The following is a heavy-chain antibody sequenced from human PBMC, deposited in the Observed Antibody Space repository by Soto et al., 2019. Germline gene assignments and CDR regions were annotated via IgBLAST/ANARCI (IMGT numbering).Heavy chain of an antibody. CDR2: IIPIFGTA. CDR3: ARGGGIVVVPAAIRYYYGMDV. D-gene: IGHD2-2*01. Sequence: QVHLVQSGAEVKKPGSSVKVSCKASGGTFSSYAISWVRQAPGQGLEWMGGIIPIFGTANYAQKFQGRVTITADESTSTAYMELSSLRSEDTAVYYCARGGGIVVVPAAIRYYYGMDVWGQGTTVTVSS. J-gene: IGHJ6*02. V-gene: IGHV1-69*01. CDR1: GGTFSSYA.